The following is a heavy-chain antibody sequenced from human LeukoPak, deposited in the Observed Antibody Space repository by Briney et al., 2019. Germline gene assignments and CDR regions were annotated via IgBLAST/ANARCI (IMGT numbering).Heavy chain of an antibody. CDR1: GGSFNYY. J-gene: IGHJ4*02. CDR3: ARGSHRAWEVLLD. Sequence: SETLSLTCAVYGGSFNYYWSWIRQPPGKGLEWFGDINQSGITNYDPSLKSRVTISMDTSKNQLSLKVTSVTAADTAVYYCARGSHRAWEVLLDWGQGTLVTVSS. CDR2: INQSGIT. D-gene: IGHD3-10*01. V-gene: IGHV4-34*01.